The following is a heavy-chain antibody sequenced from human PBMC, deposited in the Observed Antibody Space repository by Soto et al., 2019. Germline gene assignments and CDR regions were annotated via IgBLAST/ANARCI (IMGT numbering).Heavy chain of an antibody. CDR1: GYSYTSYW. J-gene: IGHJ4*02. Sequence: EVQLVQSGTEVKKPGESLRISCKGSGYSYTSYWISWVRQMTGKGLEWMGRIDPSDSYTNYSPSFQGHVTISADKSISTAYLQWSSLKASDTAMYYCARHTKPGGGKVFYYFDYWGQGTLVTVSS. CDR2: IDPSDSYT. CDR3: ARHTKPGGGKVFYYFDY. V-gene: IGHV5-10-1*03. D-gene: IGHD1-26*01.